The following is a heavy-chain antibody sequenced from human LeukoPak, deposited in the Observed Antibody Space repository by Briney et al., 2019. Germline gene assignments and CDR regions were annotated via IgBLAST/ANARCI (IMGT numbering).Heavy chain of an antibody. CDR3: AILYGNGLVDV. CDR1: GGSISSYY. J-gene: IGHJ6*04. D-gene: IGHD3-3*01. CDR2: IYTSGST. V-gene: IGHV4-4*07. Sequence: SETLSLTCTVSGGSISSYYWSWIRQPAGKGLEWIGRIYTSGSTNYNPSLKSRVTMSVDTPKNQFSLKLSSVTPADTAVYFCAILYGNGLVDVCGKGTTVTVSS.